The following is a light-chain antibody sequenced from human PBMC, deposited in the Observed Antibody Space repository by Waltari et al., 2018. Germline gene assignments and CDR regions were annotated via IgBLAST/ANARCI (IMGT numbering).Light chain of an antibody. CDR1: QSVSNY. CDR2: DAS. V-gene: IGKV3-11*01. Sequence: EIVLTQSPATLPLSPGERATLSCRPSQSVSNYFAWYQQKPGQAPRLLIYDASNRATDIPARFSGSGSGTDFTLTISSLQPEDFAVYYCQQRSTWPLTFGGGTKVEIK. CDR3: QQRSTWPLT. J-gene: IGKJ4*01.